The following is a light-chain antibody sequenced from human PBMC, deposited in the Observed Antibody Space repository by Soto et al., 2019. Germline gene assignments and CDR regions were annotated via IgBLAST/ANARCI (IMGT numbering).Light chain of an antibody. J-gene: IGKJ1*01. CDR3: QQRSYWPWT. Sequence: EIVLTQSPATLSLSPGERATLSCRASQSVSSYLAWYQQKPGQAPRLLIYDASNRATGIPARFSGSGSGTDFTLTISSLEPEDFGVYYCQQRSYWPWTFGQGTKVEIK. CDR2: DAS. CDR1: QSVSSY. V-gene: IGKV3-11*01.